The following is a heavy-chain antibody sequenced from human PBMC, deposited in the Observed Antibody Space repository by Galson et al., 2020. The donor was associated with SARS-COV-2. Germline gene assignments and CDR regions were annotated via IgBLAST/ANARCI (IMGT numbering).Heavy chain of an antibody. Sequence: ASVKVSCKASGYTFSNYGMSWVRQAPGQGLEWMGWISGYNGRTIYAQNLQGRATLTTDTSATTAFMELRSLRSDDTAVYYCARDIAAELADAFDIWGQGTMVTVSS. J-gene: IGHJ3*02. CDR2: ISGYNGRT. D-gene: IGHD1-1*01. V-gene: IGHV1-18*01. CDR3: ARDIAAELADAFDI. CDR1: GYTFSNYG.